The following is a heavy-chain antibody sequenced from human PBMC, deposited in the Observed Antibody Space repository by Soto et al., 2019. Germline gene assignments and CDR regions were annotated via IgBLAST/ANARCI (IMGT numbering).Heavy chain of an antibody. V-gene: IGHV3-23*01. CDR1: HFAFNIDA. D-gene: IGHD1-20*01. CDR2: MSGSGSSI. Sequence: EAQLLESGGGLVQPGESLTLSCVASHFAFNIDAMTWVRQAPGKGLEWVSSMSGSGSSIYYADSVKGRFTITSDKSKKTLYLQMTSLRAEDTAVYWGARDNWNGAYYGLDVWGQGTTVTV. CDR3: ARDNWNGAYYGLDV. J-gene: IGHJ6*02.